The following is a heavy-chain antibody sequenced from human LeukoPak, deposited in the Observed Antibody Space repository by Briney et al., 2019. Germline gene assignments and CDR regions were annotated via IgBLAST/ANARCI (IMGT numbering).Heavy chain of an antibody. CDR3: AKEDSSSWSPNTDAFDI. V-gene: IGHV3-11*04. CDR1: GFTFSDYY. Sequence: GGSLRLSCAASGFTFSDYYMSWIRQAPGKGLEWVSYISSSGSTIYYADSVKGRFTISRDNSKNTLYLQMNSLRAEDTAVYYCAKEDSSSWSPNTDAFDIWGQGTMVTVSS. D-gene: IGHD6-13*01. J-gene: IGHJ3*02. CDR2: ISSSGSTI.